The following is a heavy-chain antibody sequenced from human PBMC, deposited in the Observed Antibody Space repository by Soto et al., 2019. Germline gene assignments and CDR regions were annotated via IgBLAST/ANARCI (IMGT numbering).Heavy chain of an antibody. CDR2: IYHSGST. CDR3: ARAHGSGWGAFDI. V-gene: IGHV4-30-2*01. D-gene: IGHD3-10*01. J-gene: IGHJ3*02. Sequence: QLQLQESGSGLVKPSQTLSLTCAVSGGSISSGGYSWSWIRQPPGKGLEWIGYIYHSGSTYYNPSIKSRVTISVDRSKNQFSLKLSSVTAADTAVYYCARAHGSGWGAFDIWGQGKMVTVSS. CDR1: GGSISSGGYS.